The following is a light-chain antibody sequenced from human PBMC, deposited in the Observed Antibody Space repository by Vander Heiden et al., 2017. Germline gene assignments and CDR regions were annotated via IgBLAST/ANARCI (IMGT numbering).Light chain of an antibody. V-gene: IGLV2-8*01. J-gene: IGLJ2*01. CDR3: ISYAGSNSLV. Sequence: QSALTQPASASGSPGQSVTVSCTGTSRDIGNYKYVSWNPQHPGKAPKLMISEVTKRPSGGPDRFSGSKSGNTASLTVSGLQAEDEADYYCISYAGSNSLVFGGGTKLTVL. CDR1: SRDIGNYKY. CDR2: EVT.